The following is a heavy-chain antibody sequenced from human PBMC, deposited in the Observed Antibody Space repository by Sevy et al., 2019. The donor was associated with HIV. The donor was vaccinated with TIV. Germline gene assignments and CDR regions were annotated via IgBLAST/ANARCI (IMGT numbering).Heavy chain of an antibody. V-gene: IGHV1-18*01. CDR1: GYTFTSYG. D-gene: IGHD2-21*02. Sequence: ASVKVSCKASGYTFTSYGISWVRQAPGQGLEWMGWISAYNGNTNYAQKLQGRVTMTTDTSTSTAYMELRSLRSDDTAVYYCARVAYCDGDCYGNWFDPWGQGTLVTVSS. CDR2: ISAYNGNT. J-gene: IGHJ5*02. CDR3: ARVAYCDGDCYGNWFDP.